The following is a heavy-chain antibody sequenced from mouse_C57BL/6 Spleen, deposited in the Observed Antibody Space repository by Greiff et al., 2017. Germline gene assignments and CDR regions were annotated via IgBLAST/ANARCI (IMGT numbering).Heavy chain of an antibody. CDR1: GYTFTSYW. D-gene: IGHD1-1*01. V-gene: IGHV1-50*01. J-gene: IGHJ2*01. CDR3: ARSPYYYGSTYYFDY. Sequence: QVQLQQSGAELVKPGASVKLSCKASGYTFTSYWMQWVKQRPGQGLEWIGEIDPSDSYTNYNQKFKGKATLTVDTSSSTAYMQLSSLTSEDSAVYYCARSPYYYGSTYYFDYWGQGTTLTVSS. CDR2: IDPSDSYT.